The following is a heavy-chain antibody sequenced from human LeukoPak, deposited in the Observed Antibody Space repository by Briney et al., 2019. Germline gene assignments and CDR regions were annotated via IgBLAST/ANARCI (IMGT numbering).Heavy chain of an antibody. Sequence: ASVKVSCKASGYTFTSYGINWVRQATGLGLEWMGWMNPNSGNTGYAQKFQGRVTITRNTSISTAYMELSSLRSEDTAVYYCARGATTTDAFDTWGQGTMVTVSS. CDR3: ARGATTTDAFDT. CDR1: GYTFTSYG. J-gene: IGHJ3*02. V-gene: IGHV1-8*03. D-gene: IGHD1-26*01. CDR2: MNPNSGNT.